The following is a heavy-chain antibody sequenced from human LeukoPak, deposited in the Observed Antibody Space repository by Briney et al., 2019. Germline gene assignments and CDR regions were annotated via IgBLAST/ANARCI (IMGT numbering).Heavy chain of an antibody. CDR2: ISRSSSTQ. D-gene: IGHD2-15*01. CDR3: ARNPGACSGGSCYYPFDY. J-gene: IGHJ4*02. CDR1: GFTFSSYR. Sequence: PGGSRTLPCPPSGFTFSSYRMNGLGQAPGKGLDWVSYISRSSSTQYYADSVKGRFTISRDNAKNSLYLQMNSLRDEDTAVYYCARNPGACSGGSCYYPFDYWGQGTLVTVSS. V-gene: IGHV3-48*02.